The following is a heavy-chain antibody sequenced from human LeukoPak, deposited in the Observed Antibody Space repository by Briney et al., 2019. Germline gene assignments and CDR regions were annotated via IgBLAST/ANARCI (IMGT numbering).Heavy chain of an antibody. D-gene: IGHD3-10*01. CDR1: GFTFSRYK. V-gene: IGHV3-74*01. Sequence: GGSLRLSCVASGFTFSRYKMHWVRQGPGKGLMWVSRLNSDGSGTTYADSVKGRFTISRDNAKNTLYLQMNSLRAEDTAVYYCARAKYYYGSGSYCDAFDIWGQGTMVTVSS. CDR3: ARAKYYYGSGSYCDAFDI. J-gene: IGHJ3*02. CDR2: LNSDGSGT.